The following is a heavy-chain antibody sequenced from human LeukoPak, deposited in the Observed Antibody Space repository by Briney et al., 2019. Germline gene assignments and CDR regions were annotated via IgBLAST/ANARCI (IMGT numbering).Heavy chain of an antibody. D-gene: IGHD6-13*01. Sequence: PLASVKVSCKASGGTFSSYAISWVRQAPGQGLEWMGGIIPIFGTANYAQKLQGRVTMTTDTSTSTAYMELRSLRSDDTAVYYCARDSVGEAAAGYWGQGTLVTVSS. J-gene: IGHJ4*02. CDR1: GGTFSSYA. V-gene: IGHV1-69*05. CDR3: ARDSVGEAAAGY. CDR2: IIPIFGTA.